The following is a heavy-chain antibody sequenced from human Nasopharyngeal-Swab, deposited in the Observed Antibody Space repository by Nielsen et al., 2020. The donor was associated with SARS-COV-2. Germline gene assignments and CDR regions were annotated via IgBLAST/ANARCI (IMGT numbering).Heavy chain of an antibody. V-gene: IGHV3-33*08. D-gene: IGHD1-26*01. Sequence: GESLKISCAASGFTFNSYGMHWVRQAPGKGLEWVAVISYDGSNKYYADSVKGQFTISRDNSKNTLYLQMNSLRAEDTAVYYCARDHPLGGSSDDAFDIWGQGTMVTVSS. CDR1: GFTFNSYG. CDR2: ISYDGSNK. CDR3: ARDHPLGGSSDDAFDI. J-gene: IGHJ3*02.